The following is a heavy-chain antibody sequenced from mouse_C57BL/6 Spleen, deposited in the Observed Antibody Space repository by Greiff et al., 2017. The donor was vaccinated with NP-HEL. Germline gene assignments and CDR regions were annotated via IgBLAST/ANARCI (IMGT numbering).Heavy chain of an antibody. Sequence: VQLQQSGAELVRPGASVKLSCKASGYTFTDYYINWVKQRPGQGLEWIARIYPGSGNTYYNEKFKGKATLTAEKSSSTAYMQLSSLTSEDSAVYFCARRYGYYWYFDVWGTGTTVTVSS. J-gene: IGHJ1*03. D-gene: IGHD2-2*01. CDR2: IYPGSGNT. CDR1: GYTFTDYY. CDR3: ARRYGYYWYFDV. V-gene: IGHV1-76*01.